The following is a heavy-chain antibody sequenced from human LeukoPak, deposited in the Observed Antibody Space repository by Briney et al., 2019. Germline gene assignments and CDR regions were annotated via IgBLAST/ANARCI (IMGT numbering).Heavy chain of an antibody. D-gene: IGHD4-17*01. CDR1: GFIFSSYW. V-gene: IGHV3-74*01. CDR3: ARDHYVSGYYFDY. Sequence: GGSLRLSCAASGFIFSSYWMHWVRQAPAKGLVWVSRINSDGSSTDYADSVKGRFTISRDNARNTPYLQMNSLRAEDTAVYYCARDHYVSGYYFDYWGLGTLVTVSS. J-gene: IGHJ4*02. CDR2: INSDGSST.